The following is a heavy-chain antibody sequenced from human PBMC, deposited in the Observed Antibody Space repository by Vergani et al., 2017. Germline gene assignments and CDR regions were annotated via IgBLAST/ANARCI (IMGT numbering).Heavy chain of an antibody. V-gene: IGHV1-69-2*01. CDR2: VDPEDGET. CDR3: ARGDYGILTGYRY. J-gene: IGHJ4*02. D-gene: IGHD3-9*01. CDR1: GYTFTDHY. Sequence: EVQLVQSGAEVKKPGATMKISCKVSGYTFTDHYMHWVKQAPGKGLEWMGLVDPEDGETIYAEKFKGRVTIAADTSTDTAHLELSSLRSEDTAIYYCARGDYGILTGYRYLGQGTLVTVSA.